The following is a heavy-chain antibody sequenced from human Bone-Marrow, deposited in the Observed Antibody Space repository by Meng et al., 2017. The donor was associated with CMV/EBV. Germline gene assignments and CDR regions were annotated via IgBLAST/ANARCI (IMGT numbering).Heavy chain of an antibody. J-gene: IGHJ6*02. CDR2: ISAYNGNT. Sequence: ASVKVSCKASGYTFTSYAMHWVRQAPGQGLEWMGWISAYNGNTNYAQKLQGRATMTTDTSTSTAYMELRSLRSDDTAVYYCAREIELTYYYYGMDVWGQGTTVTVSS. D-gene: IGHD1-26*01. V-gene: IGHV1-18*01. CDR3: AREIELTYYYYGMDV. CDR1: GYTFTSYA.